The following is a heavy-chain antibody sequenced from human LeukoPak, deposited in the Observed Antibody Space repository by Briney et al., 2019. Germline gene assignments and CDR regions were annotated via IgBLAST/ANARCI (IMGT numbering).Heavy chain of an antibody. CDR3: ARDVEVAARLNWFDP. D-gene: IGHD6-6*01. V-gene: IGHV3-21*01. CDR1: GFTFSSYS. J-gene: IGHJ5*02. CDR2: ISSSSSYI. Sequence: GGSLRLSCAASGFTFSSYSMNWVRQAPGKGLEWVSSISSSSSYIYYADSVKGRFTISRDNAKNSLYLQMNSLRAEDTAVYYCARDVEVAARLNWFDPWGQGTLVTVSS.